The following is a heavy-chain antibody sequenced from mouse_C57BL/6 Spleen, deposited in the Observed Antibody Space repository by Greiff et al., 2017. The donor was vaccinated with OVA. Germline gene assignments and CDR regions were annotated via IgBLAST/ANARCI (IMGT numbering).Heavy chain of an antibody. V-gene: IGHV1-55*01. CDR1: GYTFTSYW. D-gene: IGHD2-3*01. J-gene: IGHJ3*01. Sequence: QVPLQHPVAELVKPGASVQMSCKASGYTFTSYWLTWVKQRPGQGLAWIGDIYPGSGSTNYNEKFKSKATLTVDTSSSTAYMQLSSLTSEDSAVYYCARDYDGYYRFAYWGQGTLVTVSA. CDR2: IYPGSGST. CDR3: ARDYDGYYRFAY.